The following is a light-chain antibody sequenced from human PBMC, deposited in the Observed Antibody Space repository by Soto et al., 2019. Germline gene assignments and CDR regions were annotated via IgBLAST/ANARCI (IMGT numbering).Light chain of an antibody. CDR1: QSVSSW. CDR3: QQYNSYPWT. CDR2: DAS. Sequence: DIHMTQSPSTLSASLLDTVTITCRASQSVSSWLAWYQQRAGKAPKVLMYDASNLESGVPSRFSGSGSGTEFTLAISSLQPDDFATYYCQQYNSYPWTFGQGTKVDIK. V-gene: IGKV1-5*01. J-gene: IGKJ1*01.